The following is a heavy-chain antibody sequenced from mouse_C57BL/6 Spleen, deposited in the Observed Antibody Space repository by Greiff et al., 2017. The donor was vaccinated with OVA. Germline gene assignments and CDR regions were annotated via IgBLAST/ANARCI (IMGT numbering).Heavy chain of an antibody. CDR1: GYAFSSYW. CDR2: IYPGDGDT. V-gene: IGHV1-80*01. J-gene: IGHJ4*01. CDR3: ARSRGLLMDY. Sequence: QVHVKQSGAELVKPGASVKISCKASGYAFSSYWMNWVKQRPGKGLEWIGQIYPGDGDTNYNGKFKGKATLTADKSSSTAYMQLSSLTSEDSAVYFCARSRGLLMDYWGQGTSVTVSS.